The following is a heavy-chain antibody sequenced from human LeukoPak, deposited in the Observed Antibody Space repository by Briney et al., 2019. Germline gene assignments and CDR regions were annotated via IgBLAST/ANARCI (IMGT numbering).Heavy chain of an antibody. J-gene: IGHJ4*02. D-gene: IGHD5-12*01. Sequence: SETLSLTCTVSGGSISSYYWSWIRQPPGKGLEWIGYIYYSGSTNYNPSLKSRVTISVDTSKSQFSLKLSSVTAADTAVYYCARQGGYDDFDYWGQGTLVTVSS. CDR3: ARQGGYDDFDY. V-gene: IGHV4-59*01. CDR2: IYYSGST. CDR1: GGSISSYY.